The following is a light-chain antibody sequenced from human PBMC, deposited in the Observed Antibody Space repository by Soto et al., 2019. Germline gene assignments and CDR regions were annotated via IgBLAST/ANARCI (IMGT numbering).Light chain of an antibody. V-gene: IGKV3-20*01. CDR2: GAS. CDR3: QQCDSSPPT. J-gene: IGKJ1*01. Sequence: EIVLTQSPGTLSLSPGERATLSCRASQSVNSNYLAWYQRKTGQAPRLLIYGASNRATDIPYRFSASGSGTDFTHTITRLEPEDFAVYYCQQCDSSPPTFGQGTKVEIK. CDR1: QSVNSNY.